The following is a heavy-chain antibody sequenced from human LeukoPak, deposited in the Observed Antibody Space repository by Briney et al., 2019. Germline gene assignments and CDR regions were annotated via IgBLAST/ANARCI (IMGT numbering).Heavy chain of an antibody. CDR3: ARGDSSGYYFDY. V-gene: IGHV1-2*02. J-gene: IGHJ4*02. Sequence: ASVKVSCKASGYTFTSYGISWVRQAPGQGLEWMGWINPNSGGTNYAQKFQGRVTMTRDTSISTAYMELSRLRSDDTAVYYCARGDSSGYYFDYWGQGTLVTVSS. CDR1: GYTFTSYG. CDR2: INPNSGGT. D-gene: IGHD3-22*01.